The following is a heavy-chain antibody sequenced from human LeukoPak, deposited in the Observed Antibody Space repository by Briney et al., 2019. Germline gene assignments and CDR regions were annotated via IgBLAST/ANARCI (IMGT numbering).Heavy chain of an antibody. D-gene: IGHD3-22*01. V-gene: IGHV1-18*04. CDR1: GYTFTGYY. Sequence: ASVKVSCNASGYTFTGYYIHWVRQAPGQGLEWMGWISAYNGNTNYAQKLQGRVTMTTDTSTSTAYMELRSLRSGDTAVYYCARGFPPRRNYDSSGYYSYYFDHWGQGTLVTVSS. CDR2: ISAYNGNT. J-gene: IGHJ4*02. CDR3: ARGFPPRRNYDSSGYYSYYFDH.